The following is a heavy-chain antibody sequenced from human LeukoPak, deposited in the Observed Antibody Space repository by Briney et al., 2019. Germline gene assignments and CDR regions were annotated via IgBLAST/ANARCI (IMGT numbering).Heavy chain of an antibody. CDR2: TYNSWRS. J-gene: IGHJ4*02. V-gene: IGHV4-39*01. CDR3: ARFSGYTYGYDY. Sequence: SETLSLTCTVSGGSISSSSSYWGWIRQPPGKGLEWIGTTYNSWRSHYNPSLKSRVTISGDTSKNQFSLKVTSVTAADAAVYYCARFSGYTYGYDYWGQGTLVTVSS. D-gene: IGHD5-18*01. CDR1: GGSISSSSSY.